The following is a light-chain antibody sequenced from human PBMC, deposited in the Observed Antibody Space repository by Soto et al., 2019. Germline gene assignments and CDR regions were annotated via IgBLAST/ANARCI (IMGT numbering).Light chain of an antibody. Sequence: QSALTQPASMSGSPGQSITTSCTGTSSDVGSYDLVSWYRQPPGKAPKLMIYEDTKRPSGISTRFSGSKSGNAASLTISGLQAEDEADYYCCSYAGSGTFVFGTGTKLTVL. CDR2: EDT. J-gene: IGLJ1*01. V-gene: IGLV2-23*01. CDR3: CSYAGSGTFV. CDR1: SSDVGSYDL.